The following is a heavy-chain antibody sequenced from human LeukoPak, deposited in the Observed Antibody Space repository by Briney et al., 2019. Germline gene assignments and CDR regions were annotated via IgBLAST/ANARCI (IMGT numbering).Heavy chain of an antibody. V-gene: IGHV1-18*01. J-gene: IGHJ5*02. CDR1: GYTLTSYG. Sequence: ASVKVSCKASGYTLTSYGVSWVRQAPGQGLEWMGWISAYNGNTNYAQKLQGRVTMTTDTSTSSAYMELRSLRSDDTAVYYCARDLYCSSTSCPLGWWFDPWGQGTLVTVSS. D-gene: IGHD2-2*01. CDR3: ARDLYCSSTSCPLGWWFDP. CDR2: ISAYNGNT.